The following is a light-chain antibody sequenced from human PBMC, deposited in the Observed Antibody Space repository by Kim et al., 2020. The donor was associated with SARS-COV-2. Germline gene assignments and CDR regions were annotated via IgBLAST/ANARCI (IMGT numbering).Light chain of an antibody. J-gene: IGKJ4*01. CDR2: DAS. V-gene: IGKV1-33*01. Sequence: DIQMTQSPSSLSASVGDRVTITCQASQDITNYLNWYQQKPGKAPKLLIYDASNLETGVPSRFSGSGSGTDFTFTINSLQPEDIATYYCQHYDNRPLTFGGGTKVDIK. CDR3: QHYDNRPLT. CDR1: QDITNY.